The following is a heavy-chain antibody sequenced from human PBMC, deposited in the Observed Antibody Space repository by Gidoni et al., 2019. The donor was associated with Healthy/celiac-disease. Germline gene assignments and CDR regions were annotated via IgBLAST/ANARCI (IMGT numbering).Heavy chain of an antibody. V-gene: IGHV1-2*02. CDR1: GYTFTGYY. D-gene: IGHD3-22*01. CDR2: INPNSGGT. Sequence: QVQLVQSGAEVKKPGASVKVSCKASGYTFTGYYMHWVRQAPGQGLEWMGWINPNSGGTNYAQKFQGRVTMTRDTSISTAYMELSRLRSDDTAVYYCARCDSSGYYYRDYYYGMDVWGQGTTVTVSS. CDR3: ARCDSSGYYYRDYYYGMDV. J-gene: IGHJ6*02.